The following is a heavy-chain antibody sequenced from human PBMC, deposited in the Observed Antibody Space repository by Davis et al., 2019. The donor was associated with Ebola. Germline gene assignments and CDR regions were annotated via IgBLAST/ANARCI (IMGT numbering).Heavy chain of an antibody. CDR2: IGTAGDT. CDR3: ARAGFGEIYFDY. J-gene: IGHJ4*02. Sequence: PGGSLRLSCAASGFTFSSYDMHWVRQATGKGLEWVSAIGTAGDTYYPGSVKGRFTISREKAKNSLYVQMNSLRGEDTAVYYCARAGFGEIYFDYWRQGTLVTASS. D-gene: IGHD3-10*01. V-gene: IGHV3-13*01. CDR1: GFTFSSYD.